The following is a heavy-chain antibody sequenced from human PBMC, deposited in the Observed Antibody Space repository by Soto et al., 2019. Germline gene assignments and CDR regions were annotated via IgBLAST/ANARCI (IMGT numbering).Heavy chain of an antibody. CDR3: ARGYYDSSGYYQHYYYYYGMDV. CDR1: GGSISSGGYY. D-gene: IGHD3-22*01. CDR2: IYYSGST. Sequence: SETLSLTCTVSGGSISSGGYYWSWIRQHPGKGLEWIGYIYYSGSTYYNPSLKSRVTISVDTSKNQFSLKLSSVTAADTAVYYCARGYYDSSGYYQHYYYYYGMDVWGQGTTVTVSS. J-gene: IGHJ6*02. V-gene: IGHV4-31*03.